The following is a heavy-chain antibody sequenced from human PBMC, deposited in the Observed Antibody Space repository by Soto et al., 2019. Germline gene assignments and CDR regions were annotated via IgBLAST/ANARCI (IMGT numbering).Heavy chain of an antibody. J-gene: IGHJ5*02. Sequence: AETLSLTCTVSGISIIGYYWTWIRQSPERGLEWIGYIHYSGSANFNPSLQSRVTFSVDKSNNQFSLRLTSVTAANTAVYFCAREIVTAGGNNYFDPWGRGTRVTVSP. CDR3: AREIVTAGGNNYFDP. D-gene: IGHD2-21*02. CDR1: GISIIGYY. CDR2: IHYSGSA. V-gene: IGHV4-59*12.